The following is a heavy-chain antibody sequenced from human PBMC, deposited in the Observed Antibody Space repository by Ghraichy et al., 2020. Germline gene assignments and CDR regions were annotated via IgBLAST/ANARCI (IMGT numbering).Heavy chain of an antibody. J-gene: IGHJ4*02. CDR2: IYYSGST. CDR1: GGSISSYY. CDR3: ARVGSRYSRVPTVFGRKGKTLYYFDY. Sequence: GSLRLSCTVSGGSISSYYWSWIRQPPGKGLEWIGYIYYSGSTNYNPSLKSRVTISVDTSKNQFSLKLSSVTAADTAVYYCARVGSRYSRVPTVFGRKGKTLYYFDYWGQGTLVTVSS. D-gene: IGHD2-2*02. V-gene: IGHV4-59*01.